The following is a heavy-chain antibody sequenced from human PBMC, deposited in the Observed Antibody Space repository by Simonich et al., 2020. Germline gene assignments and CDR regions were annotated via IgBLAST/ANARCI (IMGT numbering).Heavy chain of an antibody. CDR2: HNPNSRGT. V-gene: IGHV1-2*02. J-gene: IGHJ6*03. Sequence: QVQLVQSGAEVKKPGASVKVSGKASGYTFTGYYMHWVRQAPGQGLEWRGWHNPNSRGTNSAQKFQGRVTMTRDTSISTAYMELSRLRSDDTAVYYCARDRAARYYYYYYMDVWGKGTTVTVSS. D-gene: IGHD6-6*01. CDR3: ARDRAARYYYYYYMDV. CDR1: GYTFTGYY.